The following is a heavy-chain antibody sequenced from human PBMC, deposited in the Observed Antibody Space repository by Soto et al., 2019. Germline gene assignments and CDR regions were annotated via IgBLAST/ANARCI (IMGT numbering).Heavy chain of an antibody. CDR3: ARDDDCDDNGLEY. J-gene: IGHJ4*02. CDR1: GFTFSRFG. V-gene: IGHV3-33*01. CDR2: ILNDGSNE. D-gene: IGHD4-17*01. Sequence: QVQLVESGGGVVQPGTSLRLSCAASGFTFSRFGMHWVRQAPGKGLEWVGVILNDGSNEKYADSVKGRFTISRDNSKNTLYLQTNSLRAEDTAVYYCARDDDCDDNGLEYWGQGTLVTVSS.